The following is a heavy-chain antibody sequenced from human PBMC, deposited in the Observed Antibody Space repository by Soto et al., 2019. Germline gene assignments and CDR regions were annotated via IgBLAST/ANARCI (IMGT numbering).Heavy chain of an antibody. CDR2: IYYSGST. D-gene: IGHD3-16*01. Sequence: SETLSLTCTVSGGSISSYYWSWIRQPPGKGLEWIGYIYYSGSTNYNPSLKSRVTISVDTSKNQFYLKLSSVTAADTVVYYCARDGLALNRFDAFDIWGQGTMVTVSS. V-gene: IGHV4-59*01. CDR3: ARDGLALNRFDAFDI. J-gene: IGHJ3*02. CDR1: GGSISSYY.